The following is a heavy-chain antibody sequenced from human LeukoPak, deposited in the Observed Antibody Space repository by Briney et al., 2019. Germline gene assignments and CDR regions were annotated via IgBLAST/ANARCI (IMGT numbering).Heavy chain of an antibody. CDR3: AKGAAAGKVDWFDP. CDR1: GFTFSNFA. Sequence: PGGSLRLSCAASGFTFSNFAMMWVRQAPGTGLQWVSTITGYGATFYADSVRGRFTIFRDTSMNTLFLQTNSLGAEDTAVYYCAKGAAAGKVDWFDPWGQGTLVTVSS. D-gene: IGHD6-13*01. J-gene: IGHJ5*02. V-gene: IGHV3-23*01. CDR2: ITGYGAT.